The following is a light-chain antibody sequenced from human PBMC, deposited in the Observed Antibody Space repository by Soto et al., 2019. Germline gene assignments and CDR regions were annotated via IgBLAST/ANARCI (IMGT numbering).Light chain of an antibody. J-gene: IGLJ3*02. V-gene: IGLV2-14*01. CDR2: EVS. Sequence: QPVLTQPASVSGSPGQSITISCTGTSSDVGGYNYVSWYQQHPGKAPKLMIYEVSNRPSGVSNRFSGSKSGNTASLTISGLQAEDEADYYCSSYTRSSTHWVFGGGTKLT. CDR1: SSDVGGYNY. CDR3: SSYTRSSTHWV.